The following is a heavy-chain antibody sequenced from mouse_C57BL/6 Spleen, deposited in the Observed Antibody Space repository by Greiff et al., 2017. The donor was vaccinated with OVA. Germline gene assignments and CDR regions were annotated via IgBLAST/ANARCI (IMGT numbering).Heavy chain of an antibody. Sequence: VMLVESGPELVKPGASVKISCKASGYAFSSSWMNWVKQRPGKGLEWIGRIYPGDGATNYNGKFKGKATLTADKSSSTAYMQLSSLTSEDSAVYFCARGALTSQAPYYFDYWGQGTTLTVSS. CDR3: ARGALTSQAPYYFDY. CDR2: IYPGDGAT. CDR1: GYAFSSSW. D-gene: IGHD3-2*02. V-gene: IGHV1-82*01. J-gene: IGHJ2*01.